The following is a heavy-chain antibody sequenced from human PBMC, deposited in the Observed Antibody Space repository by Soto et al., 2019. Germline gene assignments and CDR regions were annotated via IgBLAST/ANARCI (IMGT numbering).Heavy chain of an antibody. V-gene: IGHV3-21*01. D-gene: IGHD3-3*01. J-gene: IGHJ6*02. Sequence: GVSLRLSCAASRFTYSSYSMNWVRQAPGKGLEWVSSISSSSSYIYYADSVKGRFTSSRDNAKNSLYLQMNSLRAEHTAVYYCASGFEPASVFGVTLAGSYYYGMNVCGQGTTVTVSS. CDR3: ASGFEPASVFGVTLAGSYYYGMNV. CDR2: ISSSSSYI. CDR1: RFTYSSYS.